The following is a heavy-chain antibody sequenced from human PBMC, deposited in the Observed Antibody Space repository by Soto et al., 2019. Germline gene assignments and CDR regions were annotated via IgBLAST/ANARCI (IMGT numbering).Heavy chain of an antibody. V-gene: IGHV4-39*01. CDR3: ARQQQLVDY. CDR1: GGSISSSSYY. D-gene: IGHD6-13*01. J-gene: IGHJ4*02. Sequence: KASETLSLTCTVSGGSISSSSYYWGWIRQPPGKGLEWIGSIYYSGSTYYNPSLKGRITISVDTSKNQFSLKLSSVTAADTAVYYCARQQQLVDYWGQGTLVTVSS. CDR2: IYYSGST.